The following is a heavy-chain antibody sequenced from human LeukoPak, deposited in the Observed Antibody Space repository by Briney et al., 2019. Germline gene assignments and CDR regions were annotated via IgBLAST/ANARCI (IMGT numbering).Heavy chain of an antibody. CDR1: GFTFSNYW. Sequence: GGSPRLSCAASGFTFSNYWMSWVRQAPGKGLEWVANINQDGGEKYYVDSVKGRFTISRDNAKNSLYLQMNSLRAEDTAVYYCARVSNNYYYFYMDVWGKGTTVTVSS. D-gene: IGHD2/OR15-2a*01. CDR3: ARVSNNYYYFYMDV. V-gene: IGHV3-7*01. J-gene: IGHJ6*03. CDR2: INQDGGEK.